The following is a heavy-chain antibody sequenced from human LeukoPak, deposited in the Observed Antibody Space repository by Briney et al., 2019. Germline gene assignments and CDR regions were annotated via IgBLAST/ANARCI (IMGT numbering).Heavy chain of an antibody. J-gene: IGHJ6*02. CDR1: GGSISSYY. D-gene: IGHD3-9*01. CDR3: ARDLPVVAYDILTGYYDYYYYYGMDV. V-gene: IGHV4-4*07. CDR2: ISTSGGT. Sequence: SETLSLTCTVSGGSISSYYWSWIRQPAGKGLEWIGRISTSGGTTYNPSLKSRVTMSVDTSKNQFSLKLSSVTAADTAVYYCARDLPVVAYDILTGYYDYYYYYGMDVWGQGTTVTVSS.